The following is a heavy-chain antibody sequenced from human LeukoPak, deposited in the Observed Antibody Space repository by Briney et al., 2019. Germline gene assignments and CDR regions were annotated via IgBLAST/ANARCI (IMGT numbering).Heavy chain of an antibody. CDR1: GFAFSGYG. Sequence: GGSLRLSCVASGFAFSGYGMHWVRQTPGKGLEWVAVVWSDGSDQRYADSVKGRFTISRDNAKNSLYLQMNSLRAEDTAVYYCASFAGSSSLGYFDYWGQGTLVTVSS. D-gene: IGHD6-6*01. J-gene: IGHJ4*02. V-gene: IGHV3-33*03. CDR2: VWSDGSDQ. CDR3: ASFAGSSSLGYFDY.